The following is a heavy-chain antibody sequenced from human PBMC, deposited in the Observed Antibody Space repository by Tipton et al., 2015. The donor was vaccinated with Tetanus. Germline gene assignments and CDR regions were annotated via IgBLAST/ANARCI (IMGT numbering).Heavy chain of an antibody. D-gene: IGHD6-13*01. J-gene: IGHJ4*02. Sequence: SLRLSCAASGFTFSNSDMHWVRQAPGKGLEWVAIISYDGNYQSYAESVKGRFTISRDNSKSTLFLQMNGLRAEDTAVYYCIYTISWFAFDSWNLWSMVTV. CDR2: ISYDGNYQ. CDR1: GFTFSNSD. CDR3: IYTISWFAFDS. V-gene: IGHV3-30*03.